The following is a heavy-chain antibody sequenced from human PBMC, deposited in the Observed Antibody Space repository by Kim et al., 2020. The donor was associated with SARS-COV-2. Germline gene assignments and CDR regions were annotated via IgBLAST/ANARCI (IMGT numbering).Heavy chain of an antibody. Sequence: SVKGRFTISRDNSKNTLYLQMNSLRAEDTAVYYCAKDPDLHLTGTTNNDYWGQGTLVTVSS. V-gene: IGHV3-23*01. CDR3: AKDPDLHLTGTTNNDY. D-gene: IGHD1-20*01. J-gene: IGHJ4*02.